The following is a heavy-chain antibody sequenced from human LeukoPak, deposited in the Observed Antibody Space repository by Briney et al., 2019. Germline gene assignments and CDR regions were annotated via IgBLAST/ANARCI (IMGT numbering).Heavy chain of an antibody. CDR3: AVIMAVAGSTGFDY. CDR1: GFTVSSNY. Sequence: GGSLRLSCAASGFTVSSNYMSWVRQAPGKGLEWVSVIYSSGSTYYADSVKGRFTISRDNSKNTLYLQMNSLRAEDTAVYYCAVIMAVAGSTGFDYWGQGTLVTVSS. V-gene: IGHV3-66*01. D-gene: IGHD6-19*01. J-gene: IGHJ4*02. CDR2: IYSSGST.